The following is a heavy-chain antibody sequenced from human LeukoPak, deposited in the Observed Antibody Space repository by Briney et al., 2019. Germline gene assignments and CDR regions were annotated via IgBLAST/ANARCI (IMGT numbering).Heavy chain of an antibody. CDR3: ARDAHSSGWYYFDY. J-gene: IGHJ4*02. Sequence: SETLSLTCTVSGGSISSGSYYWSWIRQPGGKGLEWIGRIYTSGSTNYNPSLKSRVTISVDTSKNQFSLKLSSVTAADTAVYYCARDAHSSGWYYFDYWGQGTLVTVSS. V-gene: IGHV4-61*02. CDR1: GGSISSGSYY. CDR2: IYTSGST. D-gene: IGHD6-19*01.